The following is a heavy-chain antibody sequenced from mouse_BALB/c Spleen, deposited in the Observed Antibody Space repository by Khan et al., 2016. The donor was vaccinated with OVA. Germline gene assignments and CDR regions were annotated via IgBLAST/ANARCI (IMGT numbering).Heavy chain of an antibody. D-gene: IGHD2-14*01. Sequence: EVQLQESGPSLVKPSQTLSLTCSVTGDSITTGYWNWIRKFPGNKLEYMGYIIYTGYTYYNPSLKSRISITRHPSNNQYYLQLKSVTDEDTATYYCARSTYRYAFVYWGQGTLVTVSA. CDR2: IIYTGYT. CDR3: ARSTYRYAFVY. CDR1: GDSITTGY. J-gene: IGHJ3*01. V-gene: IGHV3-8*02.